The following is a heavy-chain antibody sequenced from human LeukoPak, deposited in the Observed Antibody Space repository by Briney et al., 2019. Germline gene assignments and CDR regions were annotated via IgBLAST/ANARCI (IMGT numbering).Heavy chain of an antibody. J-gene: IGHJ3*02. D-gene: IGHD4-17*01. CDR2: INPNSGGT. Sequence: GASVKVSCKASGYTFTGYYMHWVRQAPGQGLEWMGWINPNSGGTNYAQKFQGRVTMTRDTSISTAYMELSRLRSDDTAVYYCARSKNDYGDYNALDIWGQGTMVTVSS. CDR3: ARSKNDYGDYNALDI. CDR1: GYTFTGYY. V-gene: IGHV1-2*02.